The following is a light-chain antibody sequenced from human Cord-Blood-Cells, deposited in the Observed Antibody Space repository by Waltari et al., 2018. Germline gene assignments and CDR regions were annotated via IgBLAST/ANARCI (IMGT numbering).Light chain of an antibody. CDR2: DVS. J-gene: IGLJ3*02. Sequence: QPALTQPASVSGSPVQPITISCTGTRSDVGGYNYVSWYQPHPGKAPKLMIYDVSNRPSGVYNRFSGSKSGNTASLTISGLQAEDEADYYCSSYTSSSTRVFGGGTKLTVL. CDR3: SSYTSSSTRV. V-gene: IGLV2-14*01. CDR1: RSDVGGYNY.